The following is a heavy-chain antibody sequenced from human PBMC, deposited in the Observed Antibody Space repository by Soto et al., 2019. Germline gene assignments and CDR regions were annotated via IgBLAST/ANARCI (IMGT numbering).Heavy chain of an antibody. CDR1: GYTFTSYG. Sequence: ASVKVSFKASGYTFTSYGISWVRQAPGQGLEWMGWISAYNGNTNYAQKLQGRVTMTTDTSTSTAYMELRSLRSDDTAVYYCAREGGYCSSTSCWDVFYIWGQGTLVTVSS. D-gene: IGHD2-2*01. CDR3: AREGGYCSSTSCWDVFYI. V-gene: IGHV1-18*01. CDR2: ISAYNGNT. J-gene: IGHJ3*02.